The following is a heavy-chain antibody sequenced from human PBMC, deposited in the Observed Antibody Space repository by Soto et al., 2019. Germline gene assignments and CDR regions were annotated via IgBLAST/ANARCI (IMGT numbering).Heavy chain of an antibody. CDR1: GGTFSSYT. D-gene: IGHD3-22*01. CDR3: AREANYYDSSGYSGAFDI. Sequence: GASVKVSCKASGGTFSSYTISWVRQAPGQGLEWMGRIIPILGIANYAQKFQGRVTITADKSTSTAYMELSSLRSEDTAVYYCAREANYYDSSGYSGAFDIWGQGTMVTVSS. V-gene: IGHV1-69*04. CDR2: IIPILGIA. J-gene: IGHJ3*02.